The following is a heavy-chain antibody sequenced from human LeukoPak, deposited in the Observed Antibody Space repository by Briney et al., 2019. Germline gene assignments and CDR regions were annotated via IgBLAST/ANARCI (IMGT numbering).Heavy chain of an antibody. J-gene: IGHJ4*02. D-gene: IGHD5-18*01. V-gene: IGHV4-59*01. CDR2: IYYSGST. CDR3: ASCGYSAGFDY. CDR1: GGSISSYY. Sequence: SETLSLTCTVSGGSISSYYWSWIRQPPGKGLEWIGYIYYSGSTNYNPSLKSRVTISVDTSKNQFSLKLSSVTAADTAVYYCASCGYSAGFDYWGQGTLDTVSS.